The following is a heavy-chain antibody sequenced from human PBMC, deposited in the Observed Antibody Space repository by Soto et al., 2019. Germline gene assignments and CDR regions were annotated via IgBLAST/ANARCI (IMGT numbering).Heavy chain of an antibody. J-gene: IGHJ6*02. CDR1: GYTFTGYY. CDR3: ARDLNYYGSGSSYDYYGMDV. Sequence: QVQLVQSGAEVKKPGASVKVSCKASGYTFTGYYMHWVRQAPGQGLEWMGWINPNSGGTNYAQKFQGRVTMSRDTSISTAYMELTRLISDDTDVYYCARDLNYYGSGSSYDYYGMDVWGQGTPVTVSS. CDR2: INPNSGGT. V-gene: IGHV1-2*02. D-gene: IGHD3-10*01.